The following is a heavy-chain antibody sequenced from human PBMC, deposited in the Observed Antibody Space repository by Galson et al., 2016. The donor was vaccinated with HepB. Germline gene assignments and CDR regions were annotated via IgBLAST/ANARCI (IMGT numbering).Heavy chain of an antibody. CDR2: VIPTLGAA. Sequence: SVKVSCKASGGTFSRSAISWVRQAPGQGLEWMGGVIPTLGAANYAQKFQGRITITADGSTSTAFMELSSLRSEDTAVYYCANVRVGWDVRGGDAFDIWGQGTMVTVSS. V-gene: IGHV1-69*13. CDR3: ANVRVGWDVRGGDAFDI. J-gene: IGHJ3*02. CDR1: GGTFSRSA. D-gene: IGHD3-10*02.